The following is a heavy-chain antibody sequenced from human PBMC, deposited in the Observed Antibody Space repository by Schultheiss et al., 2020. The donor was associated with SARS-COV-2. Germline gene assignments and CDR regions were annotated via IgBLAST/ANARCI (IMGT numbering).Heavy chain of an antibody. V-gene: IGHV3-48*01. D-gene: IGHD6-19*01. J-gene: IGHJ6*02. CDR1: GFTFSSYS. Sequence: GESLKISCAASGFTFSSYSMNWVRQAPGKGLEWVSYISSSSSTIYYADSVKGRFTISRDNAKNSLYLQMNSLRAEDTAVYYCAREGESGWYGLDYYYYGMDVWGQGTTVTVSS. CDR2: ISSSSSTI. CDR3: AREGESGWYGLDYYYYGMDV.